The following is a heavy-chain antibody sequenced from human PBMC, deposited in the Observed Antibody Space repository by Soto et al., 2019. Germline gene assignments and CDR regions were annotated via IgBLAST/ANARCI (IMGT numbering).Heavy chain of an antibody. D-gene: IGHD3-10*01. Sequence: SETLSLTCTVSGGSISSGGYYWSWIRQHPGKGLEWIGYIYYSGSTYYNPSLKSRVTISVDTSKNQFSLKLSSVTAADTAVYYCARVDRYYGSGSYYSNYYYYYYMDVWGKGTTVTVSS. V-gene: IGHV4-31*03. CDR3: ARVDRYYGSGSYYSNYYYYYYMDV. CDR2: IYYSGST. J-gene: IGHJ6*03. CDR1: GGSISSGGYY.